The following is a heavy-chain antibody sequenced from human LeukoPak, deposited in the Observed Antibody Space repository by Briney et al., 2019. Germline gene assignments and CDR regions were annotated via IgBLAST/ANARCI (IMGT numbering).Heavy chain of an antibody. CDR2: ISYDGSNK. CDR3: ARGLASSSWYAVDY. CDR1: GFTFSSYA. J-gene: IGHJ4*02. V-gene: IGHV3-30-3*01. D-gene: IGHD6-13*01. Sequence: GGSLRLSCAASGFTFSSYAMHWVRQAPGKGLEWVAVISYDGSNKYYADSVKGRFTISRDNSKNTLYLQMNSLRAEDTAVYYCARGLASSSWYAVDYWGQGTLVTVSS.